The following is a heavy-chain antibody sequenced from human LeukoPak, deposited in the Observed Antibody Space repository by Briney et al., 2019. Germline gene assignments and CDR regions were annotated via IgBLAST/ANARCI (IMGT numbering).Heavy chain of an antibody. CDR3: TTDWDDYGEGY. J-gene: IGHJ4*02. CDR2: IKSKTDGGTT. CDR1: GFTFSNAW. Sequence: GGFLRLSCAASGFTFSNAWMSWVRQAPGKGLEWDGRIKSKTDGGTTDYAAPVKGRFTISRDDSKNTLYLQMNSLKTEDTAVYYCTTDWDDYGEGYWGQGTLVTVSS. D-gene: IGHD4-17*01. V-gene: IGHV3-15*01.